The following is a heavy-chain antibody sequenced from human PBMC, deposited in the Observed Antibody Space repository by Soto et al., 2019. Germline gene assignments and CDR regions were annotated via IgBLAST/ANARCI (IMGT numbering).Heavy chain of an antibody. J-gene: IGHJ6*02. CDR1: GFTFSNAW. V-gene: IGHV3-15*07. CDR3: TIGGDSLXDYYYGMDV. Sequence: GGSLRLSCAASGFTFSNAWMNWVRQAPGKGLEWVGRIKSKTDGGTTDYAAPVKGRFTISRDDSKNTLYLQMNSLKTEDTAVYYCTIGGDSLXDYYYGMDVWGQGTTVTVSS. D-gene: IGHD2-15*01. CDR2: IKSKTDGGTT.